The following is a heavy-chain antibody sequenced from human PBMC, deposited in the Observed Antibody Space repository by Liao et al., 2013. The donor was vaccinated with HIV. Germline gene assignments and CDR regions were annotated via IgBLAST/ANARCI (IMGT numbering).Heavy chain of an antibody. D-gene: IGHD2-2*01. Sequence: QVHLQQWGAGLSKPSETLSLTCAVYGGSFTGHFWTWIRQSLEKGLEWIGEVSHSGDTNYNPSLWGRVSISVDTSKNQFSLTMTSVTAADTAVYYCARGPKLVVPTAISLGPYYYYMDVWATGPRSPSL. CDR3: ARGPKLVVPTAISLGPYYYYMDV. J-gene: IGHJ6*03. CDR1: GGSFTGHF. V-gene: IGHV4-34*01. CDR2: VSHSGDT.